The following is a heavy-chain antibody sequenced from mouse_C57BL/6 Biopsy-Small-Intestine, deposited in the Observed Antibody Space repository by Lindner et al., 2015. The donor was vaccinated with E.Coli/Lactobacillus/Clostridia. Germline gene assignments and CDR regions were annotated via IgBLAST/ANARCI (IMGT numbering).Heavy chain of an antibody. CDR3: ARLGNWDLFDY. CDR1: GYTFTNYW. V-gene: IGHV1-63*01. Sequence: VQLQESGAELVRPGTSVKMSCKASGYTFTNYWIGWAKQRPGHGLEWIGDIYPGGGYTNYNEKFKGKATLTADKSSSTAYMQFSSLTSEDSAIYYCARLGNWDLFDYWGQGTTLTVSS. D-gene: IGHD4-1*01. CDR2: IYPGGGYT. J-gene: IGHJ2*01.